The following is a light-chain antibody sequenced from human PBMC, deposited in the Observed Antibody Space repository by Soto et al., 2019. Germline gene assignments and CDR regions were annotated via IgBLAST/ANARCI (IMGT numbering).Light chain of an antibody. CDR2: DVS. V-gene: IGLV2-14*03. CDR3: TSYSTSTIPYV. Sequence: QSALTQPASVSGSPGQSITISCIGTSSDVGDYNYVSWYQRQPGKPPQHIIFDVSTRPSGVSDRFSGSKSGNTASLTISGLQADDEADYFCTSYSTSTIPYVFGSGTKLTVL. J-gene: IGLJ1*01. CDR1: SSDVGDYNY.